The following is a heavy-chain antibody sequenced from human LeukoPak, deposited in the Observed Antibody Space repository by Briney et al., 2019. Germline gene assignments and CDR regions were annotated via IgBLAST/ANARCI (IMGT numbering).Heavy chain of an antibody. V-gene: IGHV1-69*04. J-gene: IGHJ4*02. CDR1: GGTFSSYA. D-gene: IGHD6-19*01. Sequence: SVKVSCKASGGTFSSYAISWVRQAPRQGLEWMGRIIPILGIANYAQKFQGRVTITADKSTSTAYMELSSLRSEDTAVYYCARDRLPNHSGWSVRYYFDYWGQGTLVTVSS. CDR2: IIPILGIA. CDR3: ARDRLPNHSGWSVRYYFDY.